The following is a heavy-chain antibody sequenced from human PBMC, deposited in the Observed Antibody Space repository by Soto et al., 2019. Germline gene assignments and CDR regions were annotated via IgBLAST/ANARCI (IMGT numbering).Heavy chain of an antibody. CDR2: IYDGGST. J-gene: IGHJ4*02. D-gene: IGHD3-10*01. Sequence: EVQLVESGGGLVQRGGSLRLSCAASGFTVSNNYMSWVRKAPGKGLEWVSVIYDGGSTYYAESVKDRFTISRDNSKNTLYLQMNSLRAEDTAMYYCARGHYGSPPGYFDYWGQGTLVTVSS. CDR1: GFTVSNNY. CDR3: ARGHYGSPPGYFDY. V-gene: IGHV3-66*01.